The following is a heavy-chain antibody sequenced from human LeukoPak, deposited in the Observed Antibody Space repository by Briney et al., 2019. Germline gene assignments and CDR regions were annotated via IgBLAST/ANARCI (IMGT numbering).Heavy chain of an antibody. J-gene: IGHJ4*02. V-gene: IGHV4-34*01. Sequence: SETLSLTCAVYGGSFSNYYLSWLRQPPGKGLEWIGEINHSGSTTYNPSLKSRVTISIDTSNNQFSLNRRSVTAAYTAVYYCASLTVIAAGYDYWGQGNLVTVSS. D-gene: IGHD6-13*01. CDR1: GGSFSNYY. CDR3: ASLTVIAAGYDY. CDR2: INHSGST.